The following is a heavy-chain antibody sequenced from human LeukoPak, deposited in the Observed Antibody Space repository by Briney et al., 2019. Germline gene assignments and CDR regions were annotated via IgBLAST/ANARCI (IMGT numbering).Heavy chain of an antibody. CDR2: ISSSGSTI. Sequence: GGSLRLSCAASGFTFSSYEMNWVRQAPGKGLEWVSYISSSGSTIYYADSVKGRFTISRDNAKNSLYLQMNSPRAEDTAVYYCARDLKWELLRLWYYYGMDVWGQGTTVTVSS. CDR1: GFTFSSYE. CDR3: ARDLKWELLRLWYYYGMDV. J-gene: IGHJ6*02. V-gene: IGHV3-48*03. D-gene: IGHD1-26*01.